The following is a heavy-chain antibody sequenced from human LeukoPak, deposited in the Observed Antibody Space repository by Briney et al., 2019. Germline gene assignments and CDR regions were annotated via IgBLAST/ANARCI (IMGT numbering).Heavy chain of an antibody. CDR1: GFTFGDYA. V-gene: IGHV3-11*04. CDR3: ARESVAGTGY. Sequence: GGSLRLSCTASGFTFGDYAMSWFRQAPGKGLEWVSYISSSGSTIYYADSVKGRFTISRDNAKNSLYLQMNSLRAEDTAVYHCARESVAGTGYWGQGTLVTVSS. D-gene: IGHD6-19*01. J-gene: IGHJ4*02. CDR2: ISSSGSTI.